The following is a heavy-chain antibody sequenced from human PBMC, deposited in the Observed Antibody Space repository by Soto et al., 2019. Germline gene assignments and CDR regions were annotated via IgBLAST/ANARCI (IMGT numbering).Heavy chain of an antibody. CDR1: GISMSGHY. CDR3: ATMEVDCSSGIRYSARVLDS. V-gene: IGHV4-59*11. CDR2: VYYNETT. J-gene: IGHJ4*02. D-gene: IGHD2-15*01. Sequence: PSETLSLTCTVSGISMSGHYWSWVRQAPGKGLEWIGYVYYNETTNFNPSLRSRVSISVDTSRKQFYLNVTSVTTADTAVYYCATMEVDCSSGIRYSARVLDSWGQGILVTVSS.